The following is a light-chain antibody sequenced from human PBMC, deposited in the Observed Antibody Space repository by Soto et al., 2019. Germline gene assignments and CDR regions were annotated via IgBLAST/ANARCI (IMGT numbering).Light chain of an antibody. Sequence: QSALTQPASVSGSPGQSITISCTGTSSDVGGYNSVSWYQQHPGKVPKLMIYDVSNRPSGVSDRFSGSKSGNTAALTISGLQAEDEADYYCSSYTSSSLLVFGGGTKLNVL. V-gene: IGLV2-14*01. CDR2: DVS. CDR3: SSYTSSSLLV. J-gene: IGLJ2*01. CDR1: SSDVGGYNS.